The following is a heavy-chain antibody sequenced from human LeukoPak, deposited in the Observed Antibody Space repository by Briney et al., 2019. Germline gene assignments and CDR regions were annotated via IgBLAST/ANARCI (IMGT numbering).Heavy chain of an antibody. J-gene: IGHJ4*02. CDR2: IYYSGST. CDR1: GGSISSSSYY. D-gene: IGHD2-2*01. V-gene: IGHV4-39*07. CDR3: ARRVVPPTDLYYFDY. Sequence: SETLSLTCTVSGGSISSSSYYWGWIRQPPGKGLEWIGSIYYSGSTYYNPSLKSRVTISVDTSKNQFSLKLSSVTAADTAVYYCARRVVPPTDLYYFDYWGQGTLVTVSS.